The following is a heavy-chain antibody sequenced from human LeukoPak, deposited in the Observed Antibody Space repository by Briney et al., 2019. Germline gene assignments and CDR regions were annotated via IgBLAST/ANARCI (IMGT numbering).Heavy chain of an antibody. CDR1: GFTFSSYS. Sequence: PGGSLRLSCAASGFTFSSYSMNWVRQAPGKGLEWVSSISSSSSYIYYADSVKGRFTISRDNAKNSLYLQMNSLRAEDTAVYYCARTSRLNWNYAHDAFDIWGQGAMVTVSS. CDR3: ARTSRLNWNYAHDAFDI. J-gene: IGHJ3*02. CDR2: ISSSSSYI. D-gene: IGHD1-7*01. V-gene: IGHV3-21*01.